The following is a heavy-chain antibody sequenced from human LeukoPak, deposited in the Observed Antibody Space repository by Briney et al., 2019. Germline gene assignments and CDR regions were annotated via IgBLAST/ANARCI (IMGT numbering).Heavy chain of an antibody. Sequence: GGSLRLSCAASGFTFSSYEMNWVRQAPGKGLEWVSYISSSGSTIYYADSVKGRFTISRDNSKNTLYLQMNSLRAEDTAVYYCAKASTVTPLNAFDIWGQGTMVTVSS. V-gene: IGHV3-48*03. D-gene: IGHD4-17*01. CDR3: AKASTVTPLNAFDI. CDR2: ISSSGSTI. CDR1: GFTFSSYE. J-gene: IGHJ3*02.